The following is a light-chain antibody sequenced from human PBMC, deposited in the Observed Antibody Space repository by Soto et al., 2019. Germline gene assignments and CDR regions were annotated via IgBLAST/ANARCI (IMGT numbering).Light chain of an antibody. J-gene: IGLJ3*02. CDR3: AAWDHSLKSWV. CDR1: NSNIGSHT. CDR2: TDN. Sequence: QSVLTQPPSASGTPGQRVTISCSGSNSNIGSHTVNLYQQLPGTAPKHLIYTDNQRPPGVPDRFSDSKSGTSASLAISGLQSEDEADYYCAAWDHSLKSWVFGGGTKLTVL. V-gene: IGLV1-44*01.